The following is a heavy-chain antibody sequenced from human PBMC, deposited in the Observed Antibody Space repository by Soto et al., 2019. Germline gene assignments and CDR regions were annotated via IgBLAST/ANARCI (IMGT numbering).Heavy chain of an antibody. CDR2: ISSSGSTI. CDR3: ARDGLSGVITPYYYYGMDV. CDR1: GFTFSRYE. J-gene: IGHJ6*02. V-gene: IGHV3-48*03. D-gene: IGHD3-22*01. Sequence: PVGSLRLSCAASGFTFSRYEMNWVRQAPGKGLEWVSYISSSGSTIYYADSVKGRFTISRDNAKNSLYLQMNSLRAEDTAVYYCARDGLSGVITPYYYYGMDVWGQGTTVTVS.